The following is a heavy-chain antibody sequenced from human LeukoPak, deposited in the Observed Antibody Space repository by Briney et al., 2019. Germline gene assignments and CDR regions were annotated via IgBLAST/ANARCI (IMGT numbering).Heavy chain of an antibody. D-gene: IGHD6-6*01. Sequence: ASVKVSCKASGGTFSSYAISWVRQAPGQGLEWMGRINPNSGGTNYAQKFQGRVTMTRDTSISTAYMELSRLRSDDTAVYYCARRRPGKGGQLGVNWFDPWGQGTLVTVSS. CDR2: INPNSGGT. CDR3: ARRRPGKGGQLGVNWFDP. CDR1: GGTFSSYA. J-gene: IGHJ5*02. V-gene: IGHV1-2*06.